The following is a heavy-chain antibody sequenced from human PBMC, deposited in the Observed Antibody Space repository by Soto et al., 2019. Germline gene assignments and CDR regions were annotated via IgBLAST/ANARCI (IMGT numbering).Heavy chain of an antibody. D-gene: IGHD6-13*01. J-gene: IGHJ4*02. CDR3: AKTPITHAAASRGGGGYFVR. Sequence: EVQLLESGGGLVQPGGSLRLSCAASGFTFSAYAMAWVRQAPGKGLEWVSIISGSGGTTYYADSVKGRFTISRDNSENTLYRQMNSLRAEDTAVYYCAKTPITHAAASRGGGGYFVRWGQGTLVTVSS. CDR2: ISGSGGTT. CDR1: GFTFSAYA. V-gene: IGHV3-23*01.